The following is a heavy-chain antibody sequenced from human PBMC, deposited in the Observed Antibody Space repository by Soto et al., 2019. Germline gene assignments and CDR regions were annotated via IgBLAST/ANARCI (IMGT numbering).Heavy chain of an antibody. J-gene: IGHJ3*02. D-gene: IGHD3-22*01. CDR2: ISAYKGNT. CDR3: ARGPMIVVVGAFDI. CDR1: GYTFTSYG. Sequence: GASVKVSCKASGYTFTSYGISWVRQAPGQGLEWMGWISAYKGNTNYAQKLQGRVTMTTDTSTSTAYMELRSLRSDDTAVYYCARGPMIVVVGAFDIWGQGTMVTVSS. V-gene: IGHV1-18*01.